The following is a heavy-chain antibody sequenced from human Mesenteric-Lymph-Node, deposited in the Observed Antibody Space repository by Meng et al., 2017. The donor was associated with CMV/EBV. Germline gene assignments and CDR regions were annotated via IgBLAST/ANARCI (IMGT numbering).Heavy chain of an antibody. CDR2: INHSGST. CDR1: GGAFSGYY. D-gene: IGHD2-8*02. J-gene: IGHJ4*02. CDR3: ARGTRGWRNYFDY. V-gene: IGHV4-34*01. Sequence: CAVYGGAFSGYYWSCIRQPPGKGLEWIGEINHSGSTNYNPSLKSRVTISVDTSKNQFSLKLSSVTAADTAVYYCARGTRGWRNYFDYWGQGTLVTVSS.